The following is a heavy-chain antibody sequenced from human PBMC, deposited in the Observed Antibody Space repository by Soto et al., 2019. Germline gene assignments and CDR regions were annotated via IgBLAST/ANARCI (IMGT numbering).Heavy chain of an antibody. V-gene: IGHV4-30-2*01. Sequence: PSETLSLTCAVSGGSISSDGSSWSWIRQPPGKGLEWIGYIYDSGSSYYNPSLKSRVTISVDTSKNQFSLKVNSVTAADTAVYYCATQRLCTGGHCWNWFDPWGQGTLVTVSS. CDR3: ATQRLCTGGHCWNWFDP. D-gene: IGHD2-8*02. CDR1: GGSISSDGSS. CDR2: IYDSGSS. J-gene: IGHJ5*02.